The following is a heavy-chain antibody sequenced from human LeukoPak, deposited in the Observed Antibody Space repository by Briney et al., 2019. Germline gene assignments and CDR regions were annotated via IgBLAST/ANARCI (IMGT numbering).Heavy chain of an antibody. D-gene: IGHD3-10*01. CDR1: GFTVSSNY. J-gene: IGHJ4*02. V-gene: IGHV3-23*01. CDR3: AKLSGGSGSY. Sequence: PGGSLRLSCAASGFTVSSNYMSWIRQAPGKGLEWVSAISGSGGSTYYADSVKGRFTISRDNSKNTLYLQMNSLRAEDTAVYYCAKLSGGSGSYWGQGTLGTVSS. CDR2: ISGSGGST.